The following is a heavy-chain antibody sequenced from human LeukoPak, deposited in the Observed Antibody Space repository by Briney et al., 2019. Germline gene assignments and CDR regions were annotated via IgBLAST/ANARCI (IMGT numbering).Heavy chain of an antibody. Sequence: GGSLRLSCAPSGFTFSNYSMNWVRQAPGKGLEWVSSISSSSGYIYYADSVKGRFTISRDNAKNSLHLQMNSLRAEDTAVYYCARKSYYDSWTFDIWGQGTMVTVSS. J-gene: IGHJ3*02. CDR1: GFTFSNYS. V-gene: IGHV3-21*01. D-gene: IGHD3-22*01. CDR3: ARKSYYDSWTFDI. CDR2: ISSSSGYI.